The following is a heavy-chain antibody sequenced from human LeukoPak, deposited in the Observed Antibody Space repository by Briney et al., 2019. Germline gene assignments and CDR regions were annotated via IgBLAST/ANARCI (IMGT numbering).Heavy chain of an antibody. CDR2: IYLDDSDT. D-gene: IGHD3-22*01. Sequence: GESLKISCKSSGYRFTGYWIGWVRQMPGKGLEWMGIIYLDDSDTRYSPSFQGQVTISADKSISTAYLQWSSLKASDTAMYYCARRSRYYYDSSDHWYFDLWGRGTLVTVSS. CDR1: GYRFTGYW. V-gene: IGHV5-51*01. CDR3: ARRSRYYYDSSDHWYFDL. J-gene: IGHJ2*01.